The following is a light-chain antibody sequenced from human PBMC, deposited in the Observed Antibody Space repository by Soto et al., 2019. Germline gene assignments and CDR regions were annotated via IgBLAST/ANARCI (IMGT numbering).Light chain of an antibody. CDR2: GAS. V-gene: IGKV3-15*01. J-gene: IGKJ2*01. CDR3: QQYNNWPPYT. Sequence: EIVMTQSPAILSVSPGERATLSCRASQSVSSNLAWHQQKPGPAPRLLIYGASTRATGIPARFSGSGSGTEFTLTISSLQSEDFAVYYCQQYNNWPPYTFGQGTKLEIK. CDR1: QSVSSN.